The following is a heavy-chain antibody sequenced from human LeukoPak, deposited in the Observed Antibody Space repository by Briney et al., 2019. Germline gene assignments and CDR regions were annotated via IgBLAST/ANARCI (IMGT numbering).Heavy chain of an antibody. Sequence: GGSLRLSCAASGFTFRNYWMSWVRQAPGEGLEWVSSIGSSSRSIYYADSVKGRFTISRDNAKSSLYLQMNSLRAEDTAVYYCAKSQWLVPHYWGQGTLVTDSS. CDR2: IGSSSRSI. J-gene: IGHJ4*02. V-gene: IGHV3-21*04. D-gene: IGHD6-19*01. CDR1: GFTFRNYW. CDR3: AKSQWLVPHY.